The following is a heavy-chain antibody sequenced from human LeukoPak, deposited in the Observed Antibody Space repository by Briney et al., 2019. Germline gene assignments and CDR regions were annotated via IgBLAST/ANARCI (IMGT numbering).Heavy chain of an antibody. V-gene: IGHV4-31*03. D-gene: IGHD3-22*01. CDR2: IYYSGST. J-gene: IGHJ3*02. CDR3: ARPRWDSSGYYGIDI. CDR1: GGSISSGGYY. Sequence: SETLSLTCTVSGGSISSGGYYWSWIRQHPGKGLEWIGYIYYSGSTYYNPSLKSRVTISVDTSKNQFSLKLSSVTAADTAVYYCARPRWDSSGYYGIDIWGQGTMVTVSS.